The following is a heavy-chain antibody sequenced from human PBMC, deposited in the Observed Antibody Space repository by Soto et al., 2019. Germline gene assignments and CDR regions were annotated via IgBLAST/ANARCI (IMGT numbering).Heavy chain of an antibody. J-gene: IGHJ6*02. V-gene: IGHV3-33*01. D-gene: IGHD1-1*01. CDR1: GFTFSHYG. CDR3: VSDETQLERRPSYGKDV. CDR2: IWHHGSNK. Sequence: QMQLEESGGGVVQPGRSLRLSCVASGFTFSHYGMHWVRQAPGKGLEWVAVIWHHGSNKYYADSVKGRFTISRDNARNTLYLQMDSLRGEDTGVYSCVSDETQLERRPSYGKDVWGRGTTVIVSS.